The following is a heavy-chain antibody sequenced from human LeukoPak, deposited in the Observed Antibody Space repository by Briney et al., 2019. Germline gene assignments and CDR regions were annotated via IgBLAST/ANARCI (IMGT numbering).Heavy chain of an antibody. V-gene: IGHV4-59*12. CDR3: AGLGGGYFFPFDY. Sequence: SETLSLTCAVSGGSISSYYWSWIRQPPGKGLEWIGYIYYSGSTYYNPSLQSRVTISIDTSKKQFSLKLSSVTAADTAVYYCAGLGGGYFFPFDYWGQGTLVTVSS. J-gene: IGHJ4*02. CDR1: GGSISSYY. D-gene: IGHD3-22*01. CDR2: IYYSGST.